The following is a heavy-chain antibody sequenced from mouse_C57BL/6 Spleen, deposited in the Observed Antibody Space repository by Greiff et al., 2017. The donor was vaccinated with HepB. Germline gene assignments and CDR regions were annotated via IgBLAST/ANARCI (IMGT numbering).Heavy chain of an antibody. J-gene: IGHJ4*01. CDR3: ARNGYDDGSSSYYAMDY. CDR1: GFNIKNTY. Sequence: EVQLQQSVAELVRPGASVKLSCTASGFNIKNTYMHWVKQRPEQGLEWIGRIDPANGNTKYAPKFQGKATITADTSSNTAYLQLSSLTSEDTAIYYCARNGYDDGSSSYYAMDYWGQGTSVTVSS. CDR2: IDPANGNT. V-gene: IGHV14-3*01. D-gene: IGHD1-1*01.